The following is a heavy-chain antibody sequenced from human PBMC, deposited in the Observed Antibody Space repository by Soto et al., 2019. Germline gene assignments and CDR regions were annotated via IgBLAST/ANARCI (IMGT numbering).Heavy chain of an antibody. V-gene: IGHV1-18*01. D-gene: IGHD3-22*01. Sequence: ASVKVSCKASGYTFTSYGISWVRQAPGQGLEWMGWISAYNGNTNYAQKLQGRVTMTTDTSTSTAYMELRSLRSDDTAVYYCARILHYYDSTPELWEDDIWGQGTMATVSS. J-gene: IGHJ3*02. CDR1: GYTFTSYG. CDR2: ISAYNGNT. CDR3: ARILHYYDSTPELWEDDI.